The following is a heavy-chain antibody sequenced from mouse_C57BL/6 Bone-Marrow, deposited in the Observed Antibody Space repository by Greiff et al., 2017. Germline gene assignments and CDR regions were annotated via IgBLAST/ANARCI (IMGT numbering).Heavy chain of an antibody. CDR2: IYPGSGST. CDR3: ARWGTTVVAHWYFDV. Sequence: QVQLQQPGAELVKPGASVKMSCKASGYTFTSYWITWVKQRPGQGLEWIGDIYPGSGSTNYNEKFKSKATLTVDKSSSTAYMQLSSLTSEDSAVXYCARWGTTVVAHWYFDVWGTGTTVTVSS. D-gene: IGHD1-1*01. CDR1: GYTFTSYW. J-gene: IGHJ1*03. V-gene: IGHV1-55*01.